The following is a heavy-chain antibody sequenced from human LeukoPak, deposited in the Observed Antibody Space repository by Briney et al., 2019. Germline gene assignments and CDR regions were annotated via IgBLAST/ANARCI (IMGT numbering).Heavy chain of an antibody. CDR3: ARDIGSYSSGPFDY. J-gene: IGHJ4*02. Sequence: ASVKVSCKVSGYTLTELSMHWVRQAPGKGLEWMGGFDPEDGETIYAQKFQGRVTMTRDTSISTAYMELSRLRSDDTAVYYCARDIGSYSSGPFDYWGQGTLVTVSS. V-gene: IGHV1-24*01. CDR2: FDPEDGET. CDR1: GYTLTELS. D-gene: IGHD6-19*01.